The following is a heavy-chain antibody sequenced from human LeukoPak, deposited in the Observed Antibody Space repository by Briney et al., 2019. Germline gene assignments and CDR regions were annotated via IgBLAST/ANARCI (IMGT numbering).Heavy chain of an antibody. J-gene: IGHJ5*01. V-gene: IGHV6-1*01. CDR2: TYYRSKWFN. CDR1: GDTVSSTSGA. Sequence: SQTLSLTCAISGDTVSSTSGAWNWIRQSPTRGLEWLGRTYYRSKWFNDYAVSVKSRVTFNPDTSKNQVSLQLNSVIPEDTSVDSCARERIDSFESWGQGTLVTVSS. D-gene: IGHD3-16*02. CDR3: ARERIDSFES.